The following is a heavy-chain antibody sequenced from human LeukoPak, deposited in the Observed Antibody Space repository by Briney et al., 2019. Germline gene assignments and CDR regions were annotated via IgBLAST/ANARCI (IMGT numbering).Heavy chain of an antibody. Sequence: PSETLSLTCAVYGGSFSGYYWSWLRQTPGRGLEWIGELDHSGSTSYSPSPKRRVTISMDTSKNQFSLKVSAVAAADTALYYCARKGVAAPNWTLWGQGTLVTVSS. CDR1: GGSFSGYY. CDR3: ARKGVAAPNWTL. V-gene: IGHV4-34*01. CDR2: LDHSGST. J-gene: IGHJ4*02. D-gene: IGHD1-1*01.